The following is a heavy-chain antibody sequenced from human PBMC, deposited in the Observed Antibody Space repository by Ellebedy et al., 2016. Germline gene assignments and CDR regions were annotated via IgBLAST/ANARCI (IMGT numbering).Heavy chain of an antibody. V-gene: IGHV2-70*04. CDR3: ARMSGYSYGWGYYAMDV. CDR1: GFSLNTSGMR. J-gene: IGHJ6*02. D-gene: IGHD5-12*01. CDR2: IDWDDDK. Sequence: SGPTLVXPTQTLTLTCTFSGFSLNTSGMRVSWVRQPPGKALEWLARIDWDDDKFYSTSLKTRLTISKDSSKNQVVFTMTNMDPVDTATYYCARMSGYSYGWGYYAMDVWGQGNTVIVSS.